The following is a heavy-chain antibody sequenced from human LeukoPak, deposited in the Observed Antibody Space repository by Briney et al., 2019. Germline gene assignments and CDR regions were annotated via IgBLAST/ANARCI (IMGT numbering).Heavy chain of an antibody. CDR3: AKPHRQVVVASRVYFDY. D-gene: IGHD2-15*01. CDR2: ISGSGGST. J-gene: IGHJ4*02. CDR1: GFTFSSYA. Sequence: GGSLRLSCAASGFTFSSYAMSWVRQAPGKGLEWVSAISGSGGSTYYADSVKGRFTISRDNSKNTLYLQMNSLRAEDTAVYYCAKPHRQVVVASRVYFDYWGQGTLVTVSS. V-gene: IGHV3-23*01.